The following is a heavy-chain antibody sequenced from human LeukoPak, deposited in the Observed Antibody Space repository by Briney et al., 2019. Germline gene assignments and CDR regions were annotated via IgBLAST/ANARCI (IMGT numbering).Heavy chain of an antibody. CDR3: ARGLRLARAYYFDY. CDR1: GYTFTSYD. D-gene: IGHD6-19*01. Sequence: ASVKVSCKASGYTFTSYDINWGRQATGQGLEWMGWMNPNSGNTGYAQKFQGRVTITRSTSISTAYMELSSLRSEDTAVYYCARGLRLARAYYFDYWGQGTLVTVSS. CDR2: MNPNSGNT. V-gene: IGHV1-8*03. J-gene: IGHJ4*02.